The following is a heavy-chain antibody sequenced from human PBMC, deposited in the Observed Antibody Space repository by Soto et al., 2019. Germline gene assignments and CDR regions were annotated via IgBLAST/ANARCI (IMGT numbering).Heavy chain of an antibody. CDR3: AKDRSSSWYDFDY. D-gene: IGHD6-13*01. V-gene: IGHV3-23*01. J-gene: IGHJ4*02. CDR1: GFTFSSYA. CDR2: ISGFSSRT. Sequence: GGSLRLSCAASGFTFSSYAMSWVRQAPGKGLEWVSTISGFSSRTHYAASVKGRFTISRDNSQNTLYLQMNSLRAEDTAVYYCAKDRSSSWYDFDYWGQGTLVTVS.